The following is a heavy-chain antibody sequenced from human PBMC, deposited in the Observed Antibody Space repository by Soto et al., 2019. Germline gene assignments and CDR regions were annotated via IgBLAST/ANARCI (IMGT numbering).Heavy chain of an antibody. V-gene: IGHV3-11*01. CDR3: ARDGHCSSTSCYYYGSGSYSD. CDR1: GFTFSDYY. D-gene: IGHD3-10*01. CDR2: ISSSGSTI. J-gene: IGHJ4*02. Sequence: GGSLRLSCAASGFTFSDYYRSWIRQAPGKGLEWVSYISSSGSTIYYADSVKGRFTISRDNAKNSLYLQMNSLRAEDTAVYYCARDGHCSSTSCYYYGSGSYSDWGQGTLVTVSS.